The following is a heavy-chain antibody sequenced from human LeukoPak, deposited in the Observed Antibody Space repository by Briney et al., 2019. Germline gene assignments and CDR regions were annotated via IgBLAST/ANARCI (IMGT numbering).Heavy chain of an antibody. J-gene: IGHJ4*02. CDR1: GFTLSNYA. D-gene: IGHD2-2*01. CDR3: AIHCISISCHSPR. CDR2: LGTAGDT. V-gene: IGHV3-13*01. Sequence: GGSLRLSCAASGFTLSNYAMHWVRQPAGEGLEWVSALGTAGDTFYPGSVKGRFTISRDNTKNSLYLQMNSLRAEDTAVYYCAIHCISISCHSPRWGQGILVTVSS.